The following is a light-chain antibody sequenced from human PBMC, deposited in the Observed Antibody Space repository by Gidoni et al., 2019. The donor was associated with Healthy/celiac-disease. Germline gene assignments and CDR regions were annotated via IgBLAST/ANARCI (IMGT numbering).Light chain of an antibody. J-gene: IGLJ3*02. V-gene: IGLV2-23*02. CDR2: EVS. CDR3: CSYAGSSTFEV. CDR1: RSDVGSYNL. Sequence: QSALTQPASVSGSPGQSITISCTGTRSDVGSYNLVSWYHQHPGKAPKLMIYEVSKRPSGVSNRFSGSKSGNTASLTISGLQAEDEADYYCCSYAGSSTFEVFGGGTKLTVL.